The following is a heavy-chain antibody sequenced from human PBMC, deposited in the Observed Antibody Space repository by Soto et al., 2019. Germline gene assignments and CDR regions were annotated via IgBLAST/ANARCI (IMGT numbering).Heavy chain of an antibody. V-gene: IGHV3-53*01. D-gene: IGHD3-10*01. CDR2: IYSGGDT. CDR1: GFIVSRYY. Sequence: GSPRLSCAASGFIVSRYYMSWVRQAPGKGLEWGAVIYSGGDTFYADSVKGRFLISRDNSNNTVYLHMNSLSAEDTAVYYCVRARPQYYYGSHYYYGLDVWGQGTSVTVSS. J-gene: IGHJ6*02. CDR3: VRARPQYYYGSHYYYGLDV.